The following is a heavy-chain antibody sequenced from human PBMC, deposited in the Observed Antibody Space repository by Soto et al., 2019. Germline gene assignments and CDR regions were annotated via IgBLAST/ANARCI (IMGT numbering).Heavy chain of an antibody. V-gene: IGHV1-69*13. D-gene: IGHD3-9*01. CDR3: ARGGNYDILTGYEVPPYGMDV. CDR2: IIPIFGTA. Sequence: SVKVSCKASGGTFSSYAISWVRQAPGQGLEWMGGIIPIFGTANYAQKFQGRVTITADESTSTAYMELSSLRSEDTAVYYCARGGNYDILTGYEVPPYGMDVWVQGTTVTVSS. J-gene: IGHJ6*02. CDR1: GGTFSSYA.